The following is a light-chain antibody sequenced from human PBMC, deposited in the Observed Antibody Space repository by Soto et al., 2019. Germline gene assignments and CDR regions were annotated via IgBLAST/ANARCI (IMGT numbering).Light chain of an antibody. Sequence: QSVLTQPPSVSGAPGQRVTISCTGSSSNIGAGYVVHWYQQLPGAAPKLLIFSDNNRPSGVPDRFSGSKSGTSASLAISGLQTEDEADYYCQSYDNNSDYVFGTGTKV. CDR1: SSNIGAGYV. V-gene: IGLV1-40*01. J-gene: IGLJ1*01. CDR3: QSYDNNSDYV. CDR2: SDN.